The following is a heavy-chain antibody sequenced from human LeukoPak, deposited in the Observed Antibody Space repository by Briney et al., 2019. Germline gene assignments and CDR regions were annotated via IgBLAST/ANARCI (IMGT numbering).Heavy chain of an antibody. J-gene: IGHJ6*02. V-gene: IGHV3-11*01. CDR1: GFTFSASY. CDR2: ISRSGSTI. D-gene: IGHD3-10*01. Sequence: GGSLRPSCAALGFTFSASYMRWIRPAPGKGLGWVSSISRSGSTIYYADSVKGRFTISRDNAKNSLYLQMNSLRAEDTAVYYCARDVYGSGIYYGMDVWGQGTTVTVSS. CDR3: ARDVYGSGIYYGMDV.